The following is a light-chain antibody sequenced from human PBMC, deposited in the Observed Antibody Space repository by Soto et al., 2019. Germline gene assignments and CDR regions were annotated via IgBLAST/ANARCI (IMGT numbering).Light chain of an antibody. CDR1: QSVNSF. J-gene: IGKJ4*01. Sequence: EIVLTQSPATLSLSPGERATLSCRASQSVNSFLAWYQQKPGQAPRLLIYDASNRATGIPARFSGGGSGTDFTLNISSLEPEDYALYYCQQRTLWPPLTFGGGSKVEIK. V-gene: IGKV3-11*01. CDR3: QQRTLWPPLT. CDR2: DAS.